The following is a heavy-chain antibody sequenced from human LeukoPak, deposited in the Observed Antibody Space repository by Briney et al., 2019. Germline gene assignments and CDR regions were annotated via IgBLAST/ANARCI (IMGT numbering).Heavy chain of an antibody. CDR2: IKQDGSEK. Sequence: HPGGSLRLSCAASGFTFSSYWMSWVRQAPGKGLEWVANIKQDGSEKYYVDSVKGRFTISRDNAKNSLYLQMNSLRAEDTAVYYCARVDSSSWSADHDAFDIWGQGTMVTVSS. CDR1: GFTFSSYW. J-gene: IGHJ3*02. V-gene: IGHV3-7*01. CDR3: ARVDSSSWSADHDAFDI. D-gene: IGHD6-13*01.